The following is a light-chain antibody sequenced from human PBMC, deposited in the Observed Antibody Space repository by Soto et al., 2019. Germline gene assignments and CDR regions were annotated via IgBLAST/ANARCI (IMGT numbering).Light chain of an antibody. CDR2: AVS. J-gene: IGLJ2*01. Sequence: QSVLTQPASVSGSPGQSITISCTGTSSDVGGYAYVSWYQQYPGKAPKLVISAVSNRPSGVSHRFSGSRSGNTASLTISGLQAEDEADYYCTSYATTSTLVFGGGTKVTVL. CDR3: TSYATTSTLV. V-gene: IGLV2-14*01. CDR1: SSDVGGYAY.